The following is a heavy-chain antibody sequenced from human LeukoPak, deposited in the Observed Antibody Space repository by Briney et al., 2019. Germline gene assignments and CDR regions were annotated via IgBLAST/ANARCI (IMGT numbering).Heavy chain of an antibody. V-gene: IGHV3-66*01. D-gene: IGHD1-26*01. CDR3: ARDLTLPIVGATGNAFDI. CDR1: GFTVSSNY. CDR2: IYSGGST. J-gene: IGHJ3*02. Sequence: GSLRLSCAASGFTVSSNYMSWVRQAPGKGLEWVSVIYSGGSTYYADSVKGRFTISRDNSKNTLYLQMNSLRAEDTAVYYCARDLTLPIVGATGNAFDIWGQGTMVTVSS.